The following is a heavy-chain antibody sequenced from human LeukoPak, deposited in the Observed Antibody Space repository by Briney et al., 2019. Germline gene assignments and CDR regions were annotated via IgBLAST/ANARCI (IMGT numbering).Heavy chain of an antibody. Sequence: GGSLRLSCAASGFTFSSYTMNWLRQAPGKGLEWVSFISTSAGTIYYADSVKGRFTISRDNAKNSLYLQMNGLRDEDTAVYYCARGAGSGSWLVDYWGQGTLVTVSS. CDR1: GFTFSSYT. CDR2: ISTSAGTI. D-gene: IGHD6-13*01. V-gene: IGHV3-48*02. J-gene: IGHJ4*02. CDR3: ARGAGSGSWLVDY.